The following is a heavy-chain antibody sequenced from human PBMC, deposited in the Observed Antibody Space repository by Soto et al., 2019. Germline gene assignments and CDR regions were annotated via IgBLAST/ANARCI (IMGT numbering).Heavy chain of an antibody. J-gene: IGHJ4*02. CDR2: IIPIFGAT. V-gene: IGHV1-69*01. CDR3: ARGQFYDFWSGYYLDY. D-gene: IGHD3-3*01. CDR1: GGTFGKSV. Sequence: QVPLVQSGAEMKTPGSSVRVSCKASGGTFGKSVITWVRQAPGQGLEWLGGIIPIFGATHYAQKFQGRVTITADEFTTTAYMGLSGLQSEDTAVYYCARGQFYDFWSGYYLDYWGQGTLAIVSS.